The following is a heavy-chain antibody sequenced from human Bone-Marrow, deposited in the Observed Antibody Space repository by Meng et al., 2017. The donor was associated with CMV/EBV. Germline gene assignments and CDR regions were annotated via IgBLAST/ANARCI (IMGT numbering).Heavy chain of an antibody. CDR2: IIPIFGTA. CDR3: ARDLYQLGWFDP. D-gene: IGHD2-2*01. J-gene: IGHJ5*02. Sequence: SVKVSCKASGGTFSSYAISWVRQAPGQGLEWMGGIIPIFGTANYAQKFQGRVTITTDESTSTAYMELSSLRSEDTAVYYCARDLYQLGWFDPWGQGNLVTVSS. CDR1: GGTFSSYA. V-gene: IGHV1-69*05.